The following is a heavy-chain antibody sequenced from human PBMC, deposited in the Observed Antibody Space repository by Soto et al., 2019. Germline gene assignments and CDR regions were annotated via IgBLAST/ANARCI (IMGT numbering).Heavy chain of an antibody. CDR2: INPSGGST. CDR1: GYTFTSYY. V-gene: IGHV1-46*03. J-gene: IGHJ4*02. Sequence: QVQLVQSGAEVKKPGASVKVSCKASGYTFTSYYMHWVRQAPGQGLEWMGIINPSGGSTSYAQKFQXXVXMSXDTSMSTVYMELSSLRSEDTAVYYCARDQDGSGLYWGQGTLVTVSS. CDR3: ARDQDGSGLY. D-gene: IGHD3-10*01.